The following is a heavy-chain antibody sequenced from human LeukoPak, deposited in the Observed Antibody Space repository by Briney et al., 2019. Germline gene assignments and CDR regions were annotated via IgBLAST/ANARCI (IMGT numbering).Heavy chain of an antibody. CDR3: ARASQGRYFDWLFDY. CDR1: GGSISSYY. J-gene: IGHJ4*02. D-gene: IGHD3-9*01. V-gene: IGHV4-59*01. CDR2: IYYSGST. Sequence: SETLSLTCTVSGGSISSYYWSWIRQPPGKGLEWIGYIYYSGSTNYNPSLKSRVTISVDTSKNQFSLKLSSVTAADTAVYYCARASQGRYFDWLFDYWGQGTLVTVPS.